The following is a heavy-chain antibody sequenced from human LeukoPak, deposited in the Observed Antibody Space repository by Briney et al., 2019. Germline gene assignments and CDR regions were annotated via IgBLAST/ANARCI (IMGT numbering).Heavy chain of an antibody. CDR1: GGSISSYH. CDR3: ARDGPPFYGSGTAFDY. V-gene: IGHV4-4*07. CDR2: IYTSGST. D-gene: IGHD3-10*01. Sequence: SETLSLTCTVSGGSISSYHWSWIRQPAGKGLEWIGRIYTSGSTNYNPSLKSRVTMSVDTSKNQFSLKLSSVTAADTAVYYCARDGPPFYGSGTAFDYWGQEPWSPSPQ. J-gene: IGHJ4*01.